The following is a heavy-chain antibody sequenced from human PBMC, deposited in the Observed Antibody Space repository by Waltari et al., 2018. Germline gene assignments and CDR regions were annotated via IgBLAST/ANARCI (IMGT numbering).Heavy chain of an antibody. CDR2: IYTSEST. J-gene: IGHJ6*03. D-gene: IGHD6-25*01. V-gene: IGHV4-4*07. Sequence: QVQLQESGPGLVKPSGTLSLTCTVSGGSISSYYWSWIRQPAGNGLEWIGRIYTSESTNYHPSLKSRVTMSGETSKNQFSLKLSSVTAADTAVYYCARGPSGIAARITTVYYYYMDVWGKGTTVTVS. CDR3: ARGPSGIAARITTVYYYYMDV. CDR1: GGSISSYY.